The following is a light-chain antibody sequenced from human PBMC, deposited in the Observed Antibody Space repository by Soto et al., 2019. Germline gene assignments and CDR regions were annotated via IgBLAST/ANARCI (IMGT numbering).Light chain of an antibody. CDR3: QQLYIFPLT. CDR2: KAS. J-gene: IGKJ5*01. Sequence: DIQMYQSPYTLCGYVGARVTLTCLASQTISSRLAWYQQRPGKAPKLLIYKASTLKSGVPSRFSGSGSGTEFTLTISSLQPDDFATYYCQQLYIFPLTFGQGALLEIK. V-gene: IGKV1-5*03. CDR1: QTISSR.